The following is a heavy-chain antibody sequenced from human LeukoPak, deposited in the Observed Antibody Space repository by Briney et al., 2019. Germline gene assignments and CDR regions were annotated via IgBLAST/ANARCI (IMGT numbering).Heavy chain of an antibody. V-gene: IGHV3-21*01. J-gene: IGHJ4*02. CDR3: ARDTRYYYDSSGYPRGVFDY. D-gene: IGHD3-22*01. CDR2: ISSSSSYI. CDR1: GFTFSSYS. Sequence: PGGSLRLSCAASGFTFSSYSMNWVRQAPGKGLEWVSSISSSSSYIYYADSVKGRFTISRDNAKNSLYLQMNSLRAVDTAVYYCARDTRYYYDSSGYPRGVFDYWGQGTLVTVSS.